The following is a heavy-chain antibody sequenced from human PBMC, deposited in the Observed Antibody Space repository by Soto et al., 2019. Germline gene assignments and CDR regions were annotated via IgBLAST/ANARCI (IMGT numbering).Heavy chain of an antibody. D-gene: IGHD2-15*01. V-gene: IGHV1-18*01. CDR2: ISAYNGNT. J-gene: IGHJ6*02. CDR3: ARAEGGRYCSGGSCYPVIYYGMDV. Sequence: ASVKVSCKASGYTFTSYGISWVRQAPGQGLEWMGWISAYNGNTNYAQKLQGRVTMTTDTSTSIAYMELRSLRSDDTAVYYCARAEGGRYCSGGSCYPVIYYGMDVWGQGTTVTVS. CDR1: GYTFTSYG.